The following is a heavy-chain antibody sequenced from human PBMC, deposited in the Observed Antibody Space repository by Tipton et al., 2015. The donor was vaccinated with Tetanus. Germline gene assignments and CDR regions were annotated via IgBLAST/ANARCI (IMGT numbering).Heavy chain of an antibody. J-gene: IGHJ4*02. CDR3: ASRGAYVGSYGSPLDY. Sequence: GSLRLSCAASGFTFSGHTMSWVRQAPGKGLEWVSAVSLSGDASFYADSVRGRFSISRDNSQNTLYLQMNSLRAEDTAVYYCASRGAYVGSYGSPLDYWGQGALVTVSS. CDR2: VSLSGDAS. CDR1: GFTFSGHT. D-gene: IGHD1-26*01. V-gene: IGHV3-23*01.